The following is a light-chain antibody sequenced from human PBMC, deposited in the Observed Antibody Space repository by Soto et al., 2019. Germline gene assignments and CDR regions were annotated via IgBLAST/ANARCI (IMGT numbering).Light chain of an antibody. J-gene: IGKJ3*01. CDR1: QSISSRY. Sequence: EIVLTQSPGTLSLSPGERATLSCRASQSISSRYLAWYQQNPGQAPRLLIYGASSRATGIPDRFSGSGSGTDFILTISRLEPEDFAVYYCQQYGSSFTFGPGTKVDIK. CDR3: QQYGSSFT. V-gene: IGKV3-20*01. CDR2: GAS.